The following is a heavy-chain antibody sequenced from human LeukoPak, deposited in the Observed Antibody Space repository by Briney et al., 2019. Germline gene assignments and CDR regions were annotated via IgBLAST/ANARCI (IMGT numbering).Heavy chain of an antibody. CDR2: IYHSGST. Sequence: PSETLSLICGVSGGSISSNNWWSWVRQPPGRGLEWIGEIYHSGSTNYNPSLKSRVTMSVDNSKNQLSLKLSSVTAADTAVYYCARGEEHGSGTVHFDYWGQGTLVTVSS. CDR1: GGSISSNNW. D-gene: IGHD3-10*01. V-gene: IGHV4-4*02. CDR3: ARGEEHGSGTVHFDY. J-gene: IGHJ4*02.